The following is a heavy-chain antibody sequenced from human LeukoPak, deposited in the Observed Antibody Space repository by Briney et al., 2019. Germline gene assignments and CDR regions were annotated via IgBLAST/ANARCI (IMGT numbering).Heavy chain of an antibody. V-gene: IGHV3-21*04. CDR2: ISSSSSCI. CDR3: AKQNTGTGDVDY. J-gene: IGHJ4*02. CDR1: GFTFSSYS. Sequence: GGSLRLSCAASGFTFSSYSMNWVRQAPGKGLEWVSSISSSSSCIYYADSVKGRFTISRDNSKNFLYLQMNSLRIQDTALYYCAKQNTGTGDVDYWGRGTLVTVSS. D-gene: IGHD1-14*01.